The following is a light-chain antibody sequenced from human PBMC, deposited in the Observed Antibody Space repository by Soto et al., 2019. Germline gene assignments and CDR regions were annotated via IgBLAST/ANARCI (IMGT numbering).Light chain of an antibody. Sequence: QSALTQPPSASGSPGQSVTISCTGTSSDVGGYKYVAWYQQHPGNAPKLMIDEVIKRPSGVPDRFSGSKSGNTASLTVSGLQAEDEADYYCSSYAGSNNPPYVFGTGTKLTVL. CDR2: EVI. CDR1: SSDVGGYKY. V-gene: IGLV2-8*01. CDR3: SSYAGSNNPPYV. J-gene: IGLJ1*01.